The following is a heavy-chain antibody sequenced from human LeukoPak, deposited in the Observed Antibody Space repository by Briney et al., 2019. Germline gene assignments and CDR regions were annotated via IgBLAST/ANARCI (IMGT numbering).Heavy chain of an antibody. CDR3: ARVASYDILTGYYQLFDY. D-gene: IGHD3-9*01. CDR2: IYYSGTT. CDR1: GDSISSSNYY. Sequence: PSETLSLTCTVSGDSISSSNYYWGWIRQPPGKGLQWIGSIYYSGTTYYNPSLKSRITISIDTSKTEFSLKLSSVTAADTAVYYCARVASYDILTGYYQLFDYWGQGTLVTVSS. J-gene: IGHJ4*02. V-gene: IGHV4-39*01.